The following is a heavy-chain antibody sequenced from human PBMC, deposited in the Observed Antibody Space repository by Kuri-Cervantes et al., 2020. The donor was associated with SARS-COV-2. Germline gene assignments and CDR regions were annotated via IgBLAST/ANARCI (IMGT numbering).Heavy chain of an antibody. Sequence: GGSLRLSCAASGFTFSSDSMNWVRQAPGKGLEWVSSISSSSSYIYYADSVKGRFTISRDNAKNSLYLQMNSLRAEDTAVYYCAREGRWLQYSLFDYWGQGTLVTVSS. V-gene: IGHV3-21*01. CDR3: AREGRWLQYSLFDY. J-gene: IGHJ4*02. CDR2: ISSSSSYI. D-gene: IGHD5-24*01. CDR1: GFTFSSDS.